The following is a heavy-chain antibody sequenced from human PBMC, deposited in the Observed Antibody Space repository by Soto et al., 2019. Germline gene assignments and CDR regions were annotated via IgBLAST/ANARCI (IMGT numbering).Heavy chain of an antibody. V-gene: IGHV4-30-4*01. J-gene: IGHJ6*02. CDR3: ARGSGYYYYYGMDV. D-gene: IGHD2-15*01. CDR1: GGSISSADYY. CDR2: IYYSGST. Sequence: SETLSLTCTVSGGSISSADYYGSWIRQPPGKGLEWIGYIYYSGSTYYNPSLKSRVTISVDTSKNQFSLKLSSVTAADTAVYYCARGSGYYYYYGMDVWGQGTTVTVSS.